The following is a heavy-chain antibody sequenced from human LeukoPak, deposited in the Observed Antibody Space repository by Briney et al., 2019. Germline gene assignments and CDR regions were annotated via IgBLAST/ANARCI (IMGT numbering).Heavy chain of an antibody. CDR2: IHGSGSEM. Sequence: GGSLRLARGVPGFRFKSYRMNSVRQAPGKGLEWVASIHGSGSEMFYADSVKGRFIISRDNSKNKLYQQMNSLRAEETAVYYVALRAGAALHDSSDIWGQGTMVTVSS. CDR3: ALRAGAALHDSSDI. D-gene: IGHD6-19*01. CDR1: GFRFKSYR. J-gene: IGHJ3*02. V-gene: IGHV3-21*04.